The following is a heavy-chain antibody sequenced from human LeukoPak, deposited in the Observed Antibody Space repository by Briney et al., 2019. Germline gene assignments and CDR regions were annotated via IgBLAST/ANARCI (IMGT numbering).Heavy chain of an antibody. CDR1: GFTFSSYG. V-gene: IGHV3-64*01. D-gene: IGHD3-22*01. CDR3: ARRPPSDSSGYYAFDY. Sequence: GGSLRLSCAASGFTFSSYGLHWVRQAPGKGLEYVSAISSIGGSTYYANSVKGRFTISRDNSKNTLYLQMGSLRAEDMAVYYCARRPPSDSSGYYAFDYWGQGTLVTVSS. J-gene: IGHJ4*02. CDR2: ISSIGGST.